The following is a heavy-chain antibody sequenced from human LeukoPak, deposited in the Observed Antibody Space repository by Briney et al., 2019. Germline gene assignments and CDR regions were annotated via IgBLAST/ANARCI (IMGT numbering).Heavy chain of an antibody. J-gene: IGHJ4*02. CDR2: IYYSGST. V-gene: IGHV4-39*01. D-gene: IGHD3-10*01. CDR1: GGSISSSSYY. CDR3: ARRHYYGSAYDY. Sequence: SETLPLTCTVSGGSISSSSYYWGWIRQPPGKGLEWIGIIYYSGSTYYNPSLKSRVTISVDTSKNQFSLKLSSVTAADTAVYYCARRHYYGSAYDYWGQGTLVTVSS.